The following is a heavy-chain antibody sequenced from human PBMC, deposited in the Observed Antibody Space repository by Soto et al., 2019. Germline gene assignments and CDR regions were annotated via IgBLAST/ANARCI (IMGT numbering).Heavy chain of an antibody. Sequence: GASVKVSCKASGYTFTSYGISWVRQAPGQGLEWMGWISAYNGNTNYAQKLQGRVTMTTDTSTSTAYMELRSLRSDDTAVYYCARVYYYDSSGLAFDSWGQGTMVTVSS. CDR3: ARVYYYDSSGLAFDS. CDR2: ISAYNGNT. V-gene: IGHV1-18*01. CDR1: GYTFTSYG. J-gene: IGHJ3*02. D-gene: IGHD3-22*01.